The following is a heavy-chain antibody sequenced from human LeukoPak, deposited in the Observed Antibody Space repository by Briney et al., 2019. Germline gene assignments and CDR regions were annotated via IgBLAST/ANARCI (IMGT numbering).Heavy chain of an antibody. Sequence: TGGSLRLSCAASGFTVGNNYVNWVRQAPGKGLEWVSLIFSHGETSYADSVKGRFTISRDNSKNTLYLQMNGLRVEDTAVYYCARDPPAVSINTYAWGQGTLVTVSS. J-gene: IGHJ4*02. CDR3: ARDPPAVSINTYA. CDR1: GFTVGNNY. D-gene: IGHD2-8*01. V-gene: IGHV3-66*01. CDR2: IFSHGET.